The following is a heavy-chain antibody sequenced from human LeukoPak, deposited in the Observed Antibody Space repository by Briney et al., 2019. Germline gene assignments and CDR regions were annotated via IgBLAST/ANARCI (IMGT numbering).Heavy chain of an antibody. Sequence: GGSLRLSCAASGITFSSYWMHWVRQAPGKGLVWVSRINSDGSSASYADSVKGRFTISRDNAKNTVYLQMSSLRGEDTAVYYCARGKWELLEDWGQGTLVTVSS. V-gene: IGHV3-74*01. D-gene: IGHD1-26*01. J-gene: IGHJ4*02. CDR3: ARGKWELLED. CDR2: INSDGSSA. CDR1: GITFSSYW.